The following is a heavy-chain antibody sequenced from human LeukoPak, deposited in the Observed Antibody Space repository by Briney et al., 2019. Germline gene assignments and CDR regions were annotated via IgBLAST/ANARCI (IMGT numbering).Heavy chain of an antibody. CDR2: IYYSGST. CDR1: GGSISSYY. CDR3: ARHGSAYGDYGEFDY. Sequence: KASETLSLTCTVSGGSISSYYWSWIRQPPGKGLEWIGYIYYSGSTNYNPSLKSRVTISVDTSKNQFSLKLSSVTAADTAVYYCARHGSAYGDYGEFDYWGQGTLVTVSS. V-gene: IGHV4-59*01. J-gene: IGHJ4*02. D-gene: IGHD4-17*01.